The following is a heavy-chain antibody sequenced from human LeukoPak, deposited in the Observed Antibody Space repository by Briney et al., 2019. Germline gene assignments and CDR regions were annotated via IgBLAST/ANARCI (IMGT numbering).Heavy chain of an antibody. D-gene: IGHD2-2*01. CDR3: ARGPHRGVVPAATYYYYYMDV. V-gene: IGHV4-59*01. J-gene: IGHJ6*03. Sequence: SETLSLTCTVSGGSISSYYWSWIRQPPGKGLEWIGYIYYSGSTNYNPSLKSRVTISVDTSKNQFSLKLSSVTAADTAVYYCARGPHRGVVPAATYYYYYMDVWGKGTTVTVSS. CDR2: IYYSGST. CDR1: GGSISSYY.